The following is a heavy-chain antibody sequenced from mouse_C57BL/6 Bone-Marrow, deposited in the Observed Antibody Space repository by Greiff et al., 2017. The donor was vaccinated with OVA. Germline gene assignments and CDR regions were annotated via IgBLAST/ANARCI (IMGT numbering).Heavy chain of an antibody. Sequence: EVQLQQSGGGLVQPKGSLKLSCAASGFSFNTYAMNWVRQAPGKGLEWVARIRSKSNNYATYYADSVKDRFTISRDDSESMLYLQMNNLKTEDTAMYYCVRHGGGSYYDYDSYAMDYWGQGTSVTVSS. D-gene: IGHD2-4*01. CDR3: VRHGGGSYYDYDSYAMDY. V-gene: IGHV10-1*01. J-gene: IGHJ4*01. CDR1: GFSFNTYA. CDR2: IRSKSNNYAT.